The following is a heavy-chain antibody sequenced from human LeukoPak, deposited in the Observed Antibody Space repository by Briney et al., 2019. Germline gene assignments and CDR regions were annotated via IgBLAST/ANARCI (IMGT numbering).Heavy chain of an antibody. D-gene: IGHD6-19*01. CDR2: ISHHGTAT. Sequence: GGSLRLSCAVSGFSISESGMHWVRQAPGKGLEWVAMISHHGTATYYGDSVRGRFTVSRDISKNTLYLQMDSLRPEDTAIYYCAKDGGSNGWYNYFAPWGQGTRVTVSS. CDR1: GFSISESG. V-gene: IGHV3-30*18. J-gene: IGHJ5*02. CDR3: AKDGGSNGWYNYFAP.